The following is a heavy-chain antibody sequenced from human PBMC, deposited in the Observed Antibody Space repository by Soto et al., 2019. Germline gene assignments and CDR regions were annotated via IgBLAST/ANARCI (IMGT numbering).Heavy chain of an antibody. D-gene: IGHD2-15*01. CDR3: ASWEGAGYCSGGSCYGGKDYYYGMDV. V-gene: IGHV4-30-4*01. J-gene: IGHJ6*02. Sequence: QVQLQESGPGLVKPSQTLSLTCTVSGGSISSGDYYWSWIRQPPGKGLEWIGYIYYSGSTYYNPSLKGRVTISVDTSKNQFSLKLSSVTAADTAVYYCASWEGAGYCSGGSCYGGKDYYYGMDVWGQGTTVTVSS. CDR2: IYYSGST. CDR1: GGSISSGDYY.